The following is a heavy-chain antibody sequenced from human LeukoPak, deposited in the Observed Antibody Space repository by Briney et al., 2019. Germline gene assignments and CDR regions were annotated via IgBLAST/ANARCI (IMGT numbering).Heavy chain of an antibody. CDR3: ARDGANYDYVWGSYRQTNWFDP. D-gene: IGHD3-16*02. CDR2: IKQDGSEK. Sequence: GGSLRLSCAASEFTFITYWMSWVRQAPGKGLEWVANIKQDGSEKYYVDSVKGRFTISRDNSKNTLYLQMNSLRAEDTAVYYCARDGANYDYVWGSYRQTNWFDPWGQGTLVTVSS. V-gene: IGHV3-7*01. J-gene: IGHJ5*02. CDR1: EFTFITYW.